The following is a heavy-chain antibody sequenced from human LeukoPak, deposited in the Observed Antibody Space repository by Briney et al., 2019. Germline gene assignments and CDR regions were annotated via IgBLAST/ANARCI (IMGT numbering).Heavy chain of an antibody. V-gene: IGHV3-48*03. CDR3: ARAGVRWSEIDY. D-gene: IGHD5-24*01. Sequence: GGSLRLSCAVSGFTFSRYAMNWVRQAPGKGLEWVSYISSSGSTIYYADSVKGRFTISRDNAKNSLYLQMNSLRAEDTAVYYCARAGVRWSEIDYWGQGTLVTVSS. CDR1: GFTFSRYA. J-gene: IGHJ4*02. CDR2: ISSSGSTI.